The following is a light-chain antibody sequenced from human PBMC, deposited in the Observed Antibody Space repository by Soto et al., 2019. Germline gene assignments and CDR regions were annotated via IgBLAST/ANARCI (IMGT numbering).Light chain of an antibody. V-gene: IGLV2-8*01. CDR1: SSDVRFYKY. CDR3: SSYAGSTFYV. Sequence: QSALTQPPSASGSPGQSVTISCTGTSSDVRFYKYVSWYQHHPGKAPRLMIYDVSKRNSGVPDRFSGSKSGNTASLTVSGLQAEDEADYYFSSYAGSTFYVVGTGTKVTVL. CDR2: DVS. J-gene: IGLJ1*01.